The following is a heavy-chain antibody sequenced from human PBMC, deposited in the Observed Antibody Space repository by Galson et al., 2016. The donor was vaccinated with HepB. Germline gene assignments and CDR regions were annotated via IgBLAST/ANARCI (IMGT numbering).Heavy chain of an antibody. CDR3: ASLRFKGFDL. V-gene: IGHV3-30-3*01. D-gene: IGHD3-3*01. J-gene: IGHJ2*01. CDR2: ISFDGSNK. CDR1: GFTFSSYA. Sequence: SLRLSCAASGFTFSSYAMHWVRQAPGKGLEWVAVISFDGSNKYHADSVKGRFTISRDNSKNTLYLQMNSLRAEDTAVYYCASLRFKGFDLWGRGTLVTVSS.